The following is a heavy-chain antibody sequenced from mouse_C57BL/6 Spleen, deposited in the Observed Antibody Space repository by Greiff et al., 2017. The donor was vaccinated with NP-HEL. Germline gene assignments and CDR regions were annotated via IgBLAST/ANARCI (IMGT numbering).Heavy chain of an antibody. Sequence: VQLQQSGPELVKPGASVKISCKASGYAFSSSWMNWVKQRPGKGLEWIGRIYPGDGDTNYNGKFKGKATLTADKSSSTAYMQLSSLTSEDSAVYFCARDDGPFMDYWGQGTSVTVSS. D-gene: IGHD2-3*01. V-gene: IGHV1-82*01. CDR1: GYAFSSSW. CDR2: IYPGDGDT. J-gene: IGHJ4*01. CDR3: ARDDGPFMDY.